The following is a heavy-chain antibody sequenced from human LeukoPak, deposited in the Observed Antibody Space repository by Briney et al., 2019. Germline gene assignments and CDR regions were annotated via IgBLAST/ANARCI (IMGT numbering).Heavy chain of an antibody. Sequence: GASVKVSCKASGYTFTSYYMHWVRQAPGQGLEWMGWINPNSGGTNYAQKFQGRVTMTRDTSISTAYMELSRLRSDDTAVYYCAIPYYDILTGYPAVNRWFDPWGQGTLVTVSS. V-gene: IGHV1-2*02. CDR2: INPNSGGT. J-gene: IGHJ5*02. CDR1: GYTFTSYY. D-gene: IGHD3-9*01. CDR3: AIPYYDILTGYPAVNRWFDP.